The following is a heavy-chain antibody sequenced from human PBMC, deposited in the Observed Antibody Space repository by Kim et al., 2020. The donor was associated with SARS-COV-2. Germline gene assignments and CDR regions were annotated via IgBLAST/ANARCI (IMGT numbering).Heavy chain of an antibody. Sequence: GGSLRLSCAASGFTFSSYGMHWVRQAPGKGLEWVAVISYDGSNKYYADSVKGRFTISRDNSKNTLYLQMNSLRAEDTAVYYCRSPTTFFDIWGQGTMVTVSS. CDR1: GFTFSSYG. V-gene: IGHV3-30*03. J-gene: IGHJ3*02. CDR3: RSPTTFFDI. CDR2: ISYDGSNK. D-gene: IGHD1-1*01.